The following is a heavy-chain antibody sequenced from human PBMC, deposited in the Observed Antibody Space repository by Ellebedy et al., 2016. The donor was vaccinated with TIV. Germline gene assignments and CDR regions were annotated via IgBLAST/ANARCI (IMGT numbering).Heavy chain of an antibody. V-gene: IGHV5-10-1*01. D-gene: IGHD4-23*01. CDR2: IDPSDSYT. CDR3: ARLRWLSPQNDY. CDR1: GYTFTSYW. Sequence: KVSXXASGYTFTSYWISWVRQMPGKGLEWMGRIDPSDSYTNYSPSFQGHVTISADKSISTAYLQWSSLKASDTAMYYCARLRWLSPQNDYWGQGTLVTVSS. J-gene: IGHJ4*02.